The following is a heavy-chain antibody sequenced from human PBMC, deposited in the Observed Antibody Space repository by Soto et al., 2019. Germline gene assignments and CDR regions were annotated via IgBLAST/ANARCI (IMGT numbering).Heavy chain of an antibody. CDR2: ISAYNGNT. CDR3: ANFKYYDLWRGYPYWFDP. CDR1: GYTFTSYG. J-gene: IGHJ5*02. Sequence: ASVKVSCKASGYTFTSYGISWVRQAPGQGLEWMGWISAYNGNTNYAQKLQGRVTMTTDTSTSTAYMELRSLRSDDTAVYYCANFKYYDLWRGYPYWFDPWGQGTLVTVSS. D-gene: IGHD3-3*01. V-gene: IGHV1-18*01.